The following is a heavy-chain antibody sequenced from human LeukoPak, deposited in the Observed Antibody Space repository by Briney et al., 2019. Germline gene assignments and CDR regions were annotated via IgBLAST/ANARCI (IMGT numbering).Heavy chain of an antibody. CDR1: GFTFSSYG. CDR2: ISYDGSNK. J-gene: IGHJ4*02. D-gene: IGHD1-26*01. CDR3: ARAGGSYIDLGDY. V-gene: IGHV3-30*03. Sequence: GRSLRLSCAASGFTFSSYGMHWVRQAPGKGLEWVAVISYDGSNKYYADSVKGRFTISRDNSKNTLYLQMNSLRAEDTAVYYCARAGGSYIDLGDYWGQGTLVTVSS.